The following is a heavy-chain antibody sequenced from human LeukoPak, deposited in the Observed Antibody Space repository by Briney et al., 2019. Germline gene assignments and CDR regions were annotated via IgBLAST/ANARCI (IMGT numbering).Heavy chain of an antibody. J-gene: IGHJ4*02. CDR2: IKQDGSEK. CDR1: GFTFSSYW. CDR3: ARGYYDSSGYYYDVGEFDY. D-gene: IGHD3-22*01. Sequence: GGSLRLSCAASGFTFSSYWMSWVRQAPGKGLEWVANIKQDGSEKYYVDSVKGRFTISRDNAKNSLYLQMNSLRAEDTAVYYCARGYYDSSGYYYDVGEFDYWGQGTLVTVSS. V-gene: IGHV3-7*01.